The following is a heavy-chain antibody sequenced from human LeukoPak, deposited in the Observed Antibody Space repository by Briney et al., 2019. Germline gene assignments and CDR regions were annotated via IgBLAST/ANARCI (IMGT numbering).Heavy chain of an antibody. V-gene: IGHV4-31*03. Sequence: SQTLSLTSTVSGGSISSGGYYWSWIRQHPGKGLEWIGYIYYSGSTYYNPSLKSRVTISVVTSKNQFSLKLSSVTAADTAVYYCARVTRGDYCFDYWGQGTLVTVSS. CDR2: IYYSGST. J-gene: IGHJ4*02. CDR1: GGSISSGGYY. D-gene: IGHD7-27*01. CDR3: ARVTRGDYCFDY.